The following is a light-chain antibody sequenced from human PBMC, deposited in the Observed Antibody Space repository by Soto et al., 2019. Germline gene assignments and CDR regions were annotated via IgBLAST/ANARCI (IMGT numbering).Light chain of an antibody. CDR1: VSNIGSNT. J-gene: IGLJ1*01. CDR2: SND. Sequence: QSVLTQPPSASGPPGQRVTISCSGSVSNIGSNTVNWYQHLPGTAPRFLIYSNDQRPSGVPDRVSGSKSGTSASLAISGLQSEDEADYYCAAWDVSLNVYVFGTGTKVTVL. V-gene: IGLV1-44*01. CDR3: AAWDVSLNVYV.